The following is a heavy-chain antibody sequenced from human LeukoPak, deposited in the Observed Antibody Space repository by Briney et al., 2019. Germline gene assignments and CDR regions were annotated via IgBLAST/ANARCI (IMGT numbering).Heavy chain of an antibody. CDR2: IYSGGST. Sequence: GGSLRLSCAASGFSVSTNYMSWVRQAPGKGLEWVSVIYSGGSTYYADSVKGRFTISRDNAKNSLYLQMNSLRAEDTAVYYCARGVVMPYWGQGTLVSVSS. CDR1: GFSVSTNY. CDR3: ARGVVMPY. D-gene: IGHD3-3*01. J-gene: IGHJ4*02. V-gene: IGHV3-66*01.